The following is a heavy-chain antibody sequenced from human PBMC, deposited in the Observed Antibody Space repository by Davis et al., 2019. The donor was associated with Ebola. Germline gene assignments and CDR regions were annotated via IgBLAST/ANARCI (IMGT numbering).Heavy chain of an antibody. J-gene: IGHJ6*04. Sequence: GGSLRLSCAASGFTFRAYAMSWVRQAPGKGLEWVSAISGSGGSTYYADSVKGRFTISRDNAKNSLYLQMSSLRAEDTAVYYCARGHYGMDVWGKGTTVTVSS. CDR1: GFTFRAYA. CDR3: ARGHYGMDV. CDR2: ISGSGGST. V-gene: IGHV3-23*01.